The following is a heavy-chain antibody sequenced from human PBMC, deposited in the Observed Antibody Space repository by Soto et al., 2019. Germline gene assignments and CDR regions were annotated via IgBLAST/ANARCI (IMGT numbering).Heavy chain of an antibody. Sequence: RASVKVSFKASGGTFSSYAISWVRQAPGQGLEWMGGIIPIFGTANYAQKFQGRVTITADESTSTAYMELSSLRSEDTAVYYCARSSPGYYGMDVWGQGTTVTVSS. CDR3: ARSSPGYYGMDV. J-gene: IGHJ6*02. CDR2: IIPIFGTA. V-gene: IGHV1-69*13. CDR1: GGTFSSYA. D-gene: IGHD6-6*01.